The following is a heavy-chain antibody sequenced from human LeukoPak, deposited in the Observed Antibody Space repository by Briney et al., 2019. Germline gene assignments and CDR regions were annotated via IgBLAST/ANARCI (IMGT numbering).Heavy chain of an antibody. Sequence: GGSLRLSCAASGFTFSDYYMTWIRQAPGKGLEWVSYISSSGITIYYADSVKGRFTISRDNAKNSVYLLLNSLTPEDTAVYYCARDLRAGGTWSYGVYFDLWGRGTLVTVSS. CDR1: GFTFSDYY. D-gene: IGHD4-17*01. V-gene: IGHV3-11*04. CDR3: ARDLRAGGTWSYGVYFDL. J-gene: IGHJ2*01. CDR2: ISSSGITI.